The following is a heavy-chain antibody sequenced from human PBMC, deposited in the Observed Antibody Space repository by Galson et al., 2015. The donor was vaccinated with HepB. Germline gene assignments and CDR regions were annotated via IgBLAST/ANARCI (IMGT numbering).Heavy chain of an antibody. CDR1: GFDFNDRY. CDR3: QIGHYFDS. Sequence: SLRLSCAAAGFDFNDRYMSWIRQAPGKGLEWISYISSNGKGIYCADSVKGRFTISRDNAKNLLYLQMNSVRAEDTAVYYCQIGHYFDSWGQGTPVIVSS. CDR2: ISSNGKGI. V-gene: IGHV3-11*01. D-gene: IGHD2-21*01. J-gene: IGHJ4*02.